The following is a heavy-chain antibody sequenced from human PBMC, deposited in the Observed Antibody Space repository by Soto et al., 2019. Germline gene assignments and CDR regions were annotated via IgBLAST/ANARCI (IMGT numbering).Heavy chain of an antibody. V-gene: IGHV1-69*01. Sequence: QVQLVQSGAEVKKPGSSVKVSCKASGGTFSSYAISWVRQAPGQGLEWMGGIIPIFGTANYAQQFQGRVTITADESTSTAYMELSSLRSEDTAVYYCAVVDCSSTSCYISLGWYFDLWGRGTLVTVSS. J-gene: IGHJ2*01. CDR3: AVVDCSSTSCYISLGWYFDL. CDR1: GGTFSSYA. CDR2: IIPIFGTA. D-gene: IGHD2-2*02.